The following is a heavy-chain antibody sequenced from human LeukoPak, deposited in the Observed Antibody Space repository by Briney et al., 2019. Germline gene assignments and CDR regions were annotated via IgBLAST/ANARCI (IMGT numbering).Heavy chain of an antibody. CDR3: ARGDYYDSSGNPFDY. D-gene: IGHD3-22*01. CDR2: IIPIFATA. J-gene: IGHJ4*02. V-gene: IGHV1-69*13. Sequence: ASVKVSCKASGGTFSSYAISWVRQAPGQGLEWMGGIIPIFATANYAQKFQGRVTITADESTSTAYMELSSLRSEDTAVYYCARGDYYDSSGNPFDYWGQGTLVTVSS. CDR1: GGTFSSYA.